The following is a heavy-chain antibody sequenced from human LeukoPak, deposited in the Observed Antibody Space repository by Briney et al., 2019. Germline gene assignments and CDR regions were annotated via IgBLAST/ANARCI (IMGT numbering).Heavy chain of an antibody. J-gene: IGHJ4*02. Sequence: ASVKVSCKASGGTFSSYAISWVRQAPGQGLEWMGRIIPFLGIANYAQKFQGRVTITADKSTSTAYMELSSLRSEDTAVYYCARTRHYYGSSGYYADYWGQGTLVTVSS. D-gene: IGHD3-22*01. V-gene: IGHV1-69*04. CDR1: GGTFSSYA. CDR2: IIPFLGIA. CDR3: ARTRHYYGSSGYYADY.